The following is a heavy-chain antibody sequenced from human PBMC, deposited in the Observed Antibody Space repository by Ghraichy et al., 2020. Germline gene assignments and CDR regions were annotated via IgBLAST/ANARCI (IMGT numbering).Heavy chain of an antibody. V-gene: IGHV3-23*01. CDR1: GFTFSSYG. CDR3: AKGGGWATKKTFDY. Sequence: GESLNISCAASGFTFSSYGMSWVRQAPGKGLEWVSGIRGNGGSTYYADSVKGRFTISRDNSKNTLYLQMNSLRAEDTAVYYCAKGGGWATKKTFDYWGQGTLVTVSS. CDR2: IRGNGGST. D-gene: IGHD5-24*01. J-gene: IGHJ4*02.